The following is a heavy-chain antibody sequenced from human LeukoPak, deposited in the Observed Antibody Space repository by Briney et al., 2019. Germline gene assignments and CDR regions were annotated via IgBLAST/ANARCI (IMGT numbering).Heavy chain of an antibody. J-gene: IGHJ4*02. D-gene: IGHD6-13*01. CDR3: ARDQDEVIAAAGTSLDY. V-gene: IGHV3-66*01. Sequence: QPGGSLRLSCAASGFTVSSNYMSWVRQAPGKGLEWVSVIYSGGSTYYADSVKGRFTISRDNSKNTLYLQMNSLRAEDTAVYYCARDQDEVIAAAGTSLDYWGQGTLVTVSS. CDR1: GFTVSSNY. CDR2: IYSGGST.